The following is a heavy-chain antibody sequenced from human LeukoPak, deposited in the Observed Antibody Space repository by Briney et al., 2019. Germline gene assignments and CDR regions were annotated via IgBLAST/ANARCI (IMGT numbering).Heavy chain of an antibody. V-gene: IGHV1-69*13. CDR1: GGTFSSYA. CDR3: ARDRFYGSGTYYRFDY. CDR2: IIPIFGTA. Sequence: ASVKVSCKASGGTFSSYAIDWVRQAPGQGLEWMGGIIPIFGTANCAPRFQGRVTITADESTSTTYMELSSLRSEDTAMYYCARDRFYGSGTYYRFDYWGQGTLVIVSS. D-gene: IGHD3-10*01. J-gene: IGHJ4*02.